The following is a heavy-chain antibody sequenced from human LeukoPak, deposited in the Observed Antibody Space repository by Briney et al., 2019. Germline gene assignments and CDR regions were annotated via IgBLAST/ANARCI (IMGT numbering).Heavy chain of an antibody. CDR2: IWFDARME. CDR1: GFTFSNYG. V-gene: IGHV3-33*01. Sequence: GGSLRLSCAASGFTFSNYGMHWVRQAPGKGLEWAAGIWFDARMEHYADSVKGRFTISRDNSKNTLYLQMNSLRAEDTALYSCARDSCSRPSCFDYWVQGTLVTVSS. J-gene: IGHJ4*02. D-gene: IGHD2-2*01. CDR3: ARDSCSRPSCFDY.